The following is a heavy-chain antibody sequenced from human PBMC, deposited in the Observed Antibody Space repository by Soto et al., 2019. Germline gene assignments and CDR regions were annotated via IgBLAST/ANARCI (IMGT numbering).Heavy chain of an antibody. CDR3: SRDRDGVYGMDD. D-gene: IGHD3-16*01. CDR2: LSHDGNYN. V-gene: IGHV3-30-3*01. J-gene: IGHJ6*02. CDR1: EFTFSQSP. Sequence: GGSLRLSCTASEFTFSQSPIHWVRQAPGKGLEWAALLSHDGNYNYYADSVKGRFTVSRDRSKNTVFLQMDSLRTEDTAVYYFSRDRDGVYGMDDWCPGTSVTGS.